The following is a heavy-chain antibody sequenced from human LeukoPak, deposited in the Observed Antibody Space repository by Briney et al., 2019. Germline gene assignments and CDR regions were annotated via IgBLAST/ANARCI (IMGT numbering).Heavy chain of an antibody. CDR1: GGSFSGYY. J-gene: IGHJ4*02. CDR2: INHSGST. Sequence: SETLSLTCAVYGGSFSGYYWSWIRQPPGKGLEWIGEINHSGSTNYNPSLKSRVTISVDTSKNQFSLKLSSVTAADTPVYYCASQTGYSYGSLYYFDYWGQGTLVTVSS. D-gene: IGHD5-18*01. CDR3: ASQTGYSYGSLYYFDY. V-gene: IGHV4-34*01.